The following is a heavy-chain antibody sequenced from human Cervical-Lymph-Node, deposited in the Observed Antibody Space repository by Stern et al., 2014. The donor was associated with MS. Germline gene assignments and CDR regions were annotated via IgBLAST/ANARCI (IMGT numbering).Heavy chain of an antibody. D-gene: IGHD1-1*01. CDR2: ISYGGSNT. CDR3: AKARATGWAYFDS. J-gene: IGHJ4*02. V-gene: IGHV3-30*18. CDR1: GFTFSISA. Sequence: QVQLVQSGGGVVQPGRSLRLSCAASGFTFSISAMHWVRQAPGKGLEWVAVISYGGSNTEYADSVKGRFTISRDNSNNTLSLQMNGLRGEDTAVYYCAKARATGWAYFDSWGQGTLVTVSS.